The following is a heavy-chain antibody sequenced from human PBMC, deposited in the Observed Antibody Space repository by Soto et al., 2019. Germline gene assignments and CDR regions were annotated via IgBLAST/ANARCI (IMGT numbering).Heavy chain of an antibody. J-gene: IGHJ4*02. D-gene: IGHD1-7*01. CDR3: ATRGSLNWNYYY. CDR2: IIPIFGTA. V-gene: IGHV1-69*13. CDR1: GGTFSSYA. Sequence: SVKVSCKASGGTFSSYAISWVRQAPGQGLEWMGGIIPIFGTANYAQKFQGRVTITADESTSTAYMELSSLRSEDTAVYYCATRGSLNWNYYYWGQGTLVTVSS.